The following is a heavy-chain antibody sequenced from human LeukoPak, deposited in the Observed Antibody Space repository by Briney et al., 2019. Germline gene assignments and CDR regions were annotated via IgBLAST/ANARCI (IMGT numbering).Heavy chain of an antibody. CDR2: ISGSGSTV. J-gene: IGHJ4*02. D-gene: IGHD6-13*01. CDR1: GFTFSDYY. V-gene: IGHV3-11*01. CDR3: ARELAAAGTDY. Sequence: GSLRLSCAASGFTFSDYYMSWIRQAPGKGLEWVSYISGSGSTVYYAASVRGRFTISRDNAKNSLFLQMNSLRAEDTAVYYCARELAAAGTDYWGQGTLVTVSS.